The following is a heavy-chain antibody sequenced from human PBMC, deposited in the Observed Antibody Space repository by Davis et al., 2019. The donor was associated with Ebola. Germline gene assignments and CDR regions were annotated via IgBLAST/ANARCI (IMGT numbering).Heavy chain of an antibody. Sequence: PSETLSLTCTVSGGSISSYYWSWIRQPPGKGLEWIGYIYYSGSTNYNPSLKSRVTISVDTSKNQFSLKLSSVTAADTAVYYCAREGLELSLDYWGQGTLVTVSS. CDR2: IYYSGST. CDR1: GGSISSYY. CDR3: AREGLELSLDY. J-gene: IGHJ4*02. V-gene: IGHV4-59*12. D-gene: IGHD1-7*01.